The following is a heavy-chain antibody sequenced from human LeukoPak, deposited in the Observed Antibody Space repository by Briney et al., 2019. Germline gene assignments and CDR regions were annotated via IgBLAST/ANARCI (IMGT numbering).Heavy chain of an antibody. CDR1: GGSISSHY. Sequence: SETLSLTCTVSGGSISSHYWSWIRQPPGKGLEWIGYIYYSGSTNYNPSLKSRVTISVDTSKNQFSLELSSVTAADTAVYYCARVLLWFGELWFDPWGQGTLVTVSS. D-gene: IGHD3-10*01. V-gene: IGHV4-59*11. J-gene: IGHJ5*02. CDR2: IYYSGST. CDR3: ARVLLWFGELWFDP.